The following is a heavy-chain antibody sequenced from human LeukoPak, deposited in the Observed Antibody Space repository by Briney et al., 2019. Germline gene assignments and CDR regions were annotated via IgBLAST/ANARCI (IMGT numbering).Heavy chain of an antibody. V-gene: IGHV4-59*01. J-gene: IGHJ4*02. CDR2: IYYSGST. D-gene: IGHD5-24*01. Sequence: PSETLSLTCTVSGGSISSYYWSWIRQPPGKGLEWIGYIYYSGSTNYNPSLKSRVTISVDTSKNQFSLKLSSVTTADTAVYYCAREGVATTHYFDYWGQGTLVTVSS. CDR1: GGSISSYY. CDR3: AREGVATTHYFDY.